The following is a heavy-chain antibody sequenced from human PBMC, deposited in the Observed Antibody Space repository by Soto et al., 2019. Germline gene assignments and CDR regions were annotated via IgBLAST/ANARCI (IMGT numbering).Heavy chain of an antibody. J-gene: IGHJ6*02. D-gene: IGHD2-15*01. CDR2: IKSKTDGGTT. V-gene: IGHV3-15*01. CDR3: TTTYCRGGSCPHYYYYGMDV. CDR1: GFTFSNAW. Sequence: EVQLVESGGGLVKPGGSLRLSCAASGFTFSNAWMSWVRQAPGKGLEWVGRIKSKTDGGTTDYAAPVKGRFTISRDDSKNTLYLQMNSLKTEDTAVYYCTTTYCRGGSCPHYYYYGMDVWGQGTTVTVSS.